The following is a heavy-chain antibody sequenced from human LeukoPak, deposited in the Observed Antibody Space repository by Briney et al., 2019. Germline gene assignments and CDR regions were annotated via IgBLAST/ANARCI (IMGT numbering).Heavy chain of an antibody. CDR1: GGSISSGGYY. J-gene: IGHJ4*02. D-gene: IGHD2-15*01. CDR3: ARASCSSGGSCYSYEVDY. Sequence: SQTLSLTCTVSGGSISSGGYYWSWIRQHPGKGLEWIGYIYYGGSTYYNPSLKSRVTISVDTSKNQFSLKLSSVTAADTAVYYCARASCSSGGSCYSYEVDYWGQGTLVTVSS. V-gene: IGHV4-31*03. CDR2: IYYGGST.